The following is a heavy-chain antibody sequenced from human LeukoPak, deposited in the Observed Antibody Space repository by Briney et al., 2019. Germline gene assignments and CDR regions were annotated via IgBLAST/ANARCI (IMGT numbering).Heavy chain of an antibody. CDR1: RGTFSSYA. Sequence: SVKVSCKASRGTFSSYAISWVRQAPGQGLEWMGRIIPILGIANYTQKFQGRVTITADKSTSTAYLELSSLRSEDTAVYYCASRAGGHYYYGMDVWGQGTTVTVSS. D-gene: IGHD3-16*01. CDR2: IIPILGIA. CDR3: ASRAGGHYYYGMDV. J-gene: IGHJ6*02. V-gene: IGHV1-69*04.